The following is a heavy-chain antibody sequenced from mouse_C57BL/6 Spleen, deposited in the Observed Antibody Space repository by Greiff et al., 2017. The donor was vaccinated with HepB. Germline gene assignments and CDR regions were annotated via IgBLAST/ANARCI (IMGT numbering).Heavy chain of an antibody. CDR2: IDPSDSYT. CDR1: GYTFTSYW. CDR3: AKGEGQAFDY. J-gene: IGHJ2*01. D-gene: IGHD3-2*02. V-gene: IGHV1-59*01. Sequence: QVQLQQPGAELVRPGTSVKLSCKASGYTFTSYWMHWVKQRPGQGLEWIGVIDPSDSYTNYNQKFKGKATLTVDTSSSTAYMQLSSLTSEDSAVYYGAKGEGQAFDYWGQGTTLTVSS.